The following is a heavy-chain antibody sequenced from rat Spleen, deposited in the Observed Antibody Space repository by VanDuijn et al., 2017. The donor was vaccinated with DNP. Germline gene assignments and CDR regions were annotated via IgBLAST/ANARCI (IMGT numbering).Heavy chain of an antibody. Sequence: QVQLKESGPGLVQPSQTLSLTCTVSGFPLTSYHVPWFRQPPGNGLEWMGVMWSDGDTSSTSVLKSRLTITRDTSKSQVFLKMNGLQTEDTATYYCSRGDYSYWGQGVMVTVSS. J-gene: IGHJ2*01. D-gene: IGHD1-7*01. CDR3: SRGDYSY. CDR1: GFPLTSYH. V-gene: IGHV2-32*01. CDR2: MWSDGDT.